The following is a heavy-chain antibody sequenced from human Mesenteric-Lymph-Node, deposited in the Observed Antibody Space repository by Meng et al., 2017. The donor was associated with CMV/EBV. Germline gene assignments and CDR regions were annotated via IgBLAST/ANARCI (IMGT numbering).Heavy chain of an antibody. D-gene: IGHD3-3*01. CDR3: ARIEVDFWSASRYYYYGMDV. J-gene: IGHJ6*02. V-gene: IGHV1-2*02. Sequence: ASVKVSCKASGYTFTGYYMHWVRQAPGQGLEWMGWINPNSGGTNYAQKFQGRVTMTRDTSISTAYMELSRLRSDDTAVYYCARIEVDFWSASRYYYYGMDVWGQGTTVTVSS. CDR1: GYTFTGYY. CDR2: INPNSGGT.